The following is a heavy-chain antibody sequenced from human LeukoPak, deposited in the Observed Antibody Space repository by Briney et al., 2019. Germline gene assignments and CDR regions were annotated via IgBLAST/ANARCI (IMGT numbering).Heavy chain of an antibody. J-gene: IGHJ3*02. Sequence: GGSLRLSCAASGFTFSSYWMHWVRQAPGKGLVWVSRINSDGSSTSYADSVKGRFTISRDNAKNTPYLQMNSLRAEDTAVYYCAKALQAYYDSSGPDAFDIWGQGTMVTVSS. CDR3: AKALQAYYDSSGPDAFDI. CDR2: INSDGSST. D-gene: IGHD3-22*01. CDR1: GFTFSSYW. V-gene: IGHV3-74*01.